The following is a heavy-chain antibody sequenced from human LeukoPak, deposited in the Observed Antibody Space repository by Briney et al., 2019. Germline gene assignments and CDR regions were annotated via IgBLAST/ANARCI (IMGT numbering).Heavy chain of an antibody. J-gene: IGHJ4*02. CDR1: GFTFSSYG. Sequence: GGSLRLSCAASGFTFSSYGMHWVRQAPGKGLEWVAYIQYDGSNEQYAHSVKGRFRISRDSSKNILYLQMNSLKASDTAMYYCARLYGDYFFDYWGQGTLVTVSS. CDR2: IQYDGSNE. CDR3: ARLYGDYFFDY. D-gene: IGHD4-17*01. V-gene: IGHV3-30*12.